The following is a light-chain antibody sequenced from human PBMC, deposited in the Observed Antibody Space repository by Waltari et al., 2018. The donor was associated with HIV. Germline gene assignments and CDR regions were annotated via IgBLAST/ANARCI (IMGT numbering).Light chain of an antibody. CDR3: CSYGGSWSFV. V-gene: IGLV2-11*01. J-gene: IGLJ2*01. CDR1: TNNVGTYNY. Sequence: QSALTQPRSVSGSPGQSVTISCAGSTNNVGTYNYVSWYHQKSGEAPRLILYDVDQRPSGVPVRVSGARSGDTASLTISGLQAEDEGDFYCCSYGGSWSFVVGGGTRVTVL. CDR2: DVD.